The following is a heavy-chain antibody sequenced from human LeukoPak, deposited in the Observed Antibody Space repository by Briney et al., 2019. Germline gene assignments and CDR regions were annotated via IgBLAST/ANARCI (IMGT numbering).Heavy chain of an antibody. J-gene: IGHJ3*02. CDR1: GGTFSSYA. CDR2: IITIFGTA. CDR3: ARESRGTSGYYYDSSAPLAAFDI. V-gene: IGHV1-69*05. D-gene: IGHD3-22*01. Sequence: SVKVSCKASGGTFSSYAISWVRQAPGQGLEWMGGIITIFGTANYEQKFQGRVTITTDGSTSTAYMELSSLRSEDTAVYYCARESRGTSGYYYDSSAPLAAFDIWGQGTMVTVSS.